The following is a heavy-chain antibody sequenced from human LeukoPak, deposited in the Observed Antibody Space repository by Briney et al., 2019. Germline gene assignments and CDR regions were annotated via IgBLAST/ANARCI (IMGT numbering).Heavy chain of an antibody. V-gene: IGHV4-59*08. Sequence: TETLSLTCTVSGDSISSYYWSWIRQPPGKGLEWIGYIYYSGGTAYNPSLKSRVTISVDTSKNQSSLKLRSVTAADTAVFYCARTCGYSGYDGFDYWGQGTLVTVAS. CDR1: GDSISSYY. CDR3: ARTCGYSGYDGFDY. CDR2: IYYSGGT. J-gene: IGHJ4*02. D-gene: IGHD5-12*01.